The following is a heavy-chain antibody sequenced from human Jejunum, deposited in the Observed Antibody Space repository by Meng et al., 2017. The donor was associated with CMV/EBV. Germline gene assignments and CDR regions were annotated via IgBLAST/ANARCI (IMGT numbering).Heavy chain of an antibody. D-gene: IGHD3-22*01. CDR1: TFSSYG. V-gene: IGHV3-7*01. J-gene: IGHJ4*02. Sequence: TFSSYGMHWVRQAPGKGLEWVANIKNDGSEKYYVNSVKGRFTISRDNAKNSLYLQMNSLRAEDTAVYYCARDMYYVSSGFFGREDYWGQGTLVTVSS. CDR2: IKNDGSEK. CDR3: ARDMYYVSSGFFGREDY.